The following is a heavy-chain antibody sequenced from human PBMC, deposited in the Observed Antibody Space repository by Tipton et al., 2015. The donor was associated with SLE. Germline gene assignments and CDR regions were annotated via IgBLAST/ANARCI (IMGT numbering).Heavy chain of an antibody. J-gene: IGHJ2*01. Sequence: TLSLTCTVSGDSISRYYWSWIRQPPGRGLEWIGYMHYRGDTHYNPSLKSRVTISVDTSKIHFSLNLSSVTAADTAVYYCARVGGSVDWNFDLWGRGALISVSS. CDR2: MHYRGDT. V-gene: IGHV4-59*08. CDR1: GDSISRYY. D-gene: IGHD1-26*01. CDR3: ARVGGSVDWNFDL.